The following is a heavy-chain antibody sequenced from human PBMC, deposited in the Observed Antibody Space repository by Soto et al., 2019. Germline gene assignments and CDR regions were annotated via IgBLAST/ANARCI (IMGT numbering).Heavy chain of an antibody. J-gene: IGHJ4*02. D-gene: IGHD6-6*01. V-gene: IGHV1-18*04. CDR1: GYMFTTYG. Sequence: QVQLVQSGGEVKKPGASVEVSCRTSGYMFTTYGMSWVRQAPGQGLEWMAWISAYNGNKKYAQKSQGRVTMTTDTSTSTVSMELRNLTSDDTGPYFCPRTGGGMAARPLEYWGQGTLVTVSS. CDR3: PRTGGGMAARPLEY. CDR2: ISAYNGNK.